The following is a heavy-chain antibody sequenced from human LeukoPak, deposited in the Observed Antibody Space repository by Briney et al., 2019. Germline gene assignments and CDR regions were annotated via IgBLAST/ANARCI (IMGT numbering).Heavy chain of an antibody. CDR3: ARDRYYDSTGYNYFDP. V-gene: IGHV4-59*01. D-gene: IGHD3-22*01. J-gene: IGHJ5*02. CDR2: IFYSGSS. CDR1: GGSITTYY. Sequence: SETLSLTCTVSGGSITTYYWSWIRQPPGKGLEWIGYIFYSGSSAYNPSLKSRVTMSVDTSENQFSLKLSSVTAADTAVYYCARDRYYDSTGYNYFDPWGQGALVTVSS.